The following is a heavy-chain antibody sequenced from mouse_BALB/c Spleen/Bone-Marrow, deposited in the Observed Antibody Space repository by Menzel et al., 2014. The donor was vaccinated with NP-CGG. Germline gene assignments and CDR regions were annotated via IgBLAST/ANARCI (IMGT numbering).Heavy chain of an antibody. V-gene: IGHV5-6-5*01. J-gene: IGHJ2*01. CDR2: ISSGGSA. CDR3: ARGYDYDFDY. Sequence: EVQLVESGGGLVKPGGSLKLSCAASGFTFSNFAMSWVCQTPDKRLEWVASISSGGSAYYPDSVKGRLSISRDNARDILFLQMSSLRSEDTAMYYCARGYDYDFDYWGQGTTLTVSS. CDR1: GFTFSNFA. D-gene: IGHD2-4*01.